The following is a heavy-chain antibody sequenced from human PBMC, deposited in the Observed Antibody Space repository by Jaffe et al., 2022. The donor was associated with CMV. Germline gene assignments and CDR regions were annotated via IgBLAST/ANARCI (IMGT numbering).Heavy chain of an antibody. J-gene: IGHJ6*03. CDR1: GFTFSSYW. D-gene: IGHD1-26*01. CDR2: IKQDGSEK. CDR3: AREGSGSYYYYYYMDV. V-gene: IGHV3-7*03. Sequence: EVQLVESGGGLVQPGGSLRLSCAASGFTFSSYWMSWVRQAPGKGLEWVANIKQDGSEKYYVDSVKGRFTISRDNAKNSLYLQMNSLRAEDTAVYYCAREGSGSYYYYYYMDVWGKGTTVTVSS.